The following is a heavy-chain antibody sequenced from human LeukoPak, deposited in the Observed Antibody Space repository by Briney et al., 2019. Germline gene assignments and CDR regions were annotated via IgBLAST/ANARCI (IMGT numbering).Heavy chain of an antibody. CDR3: ARILTTLGPLRYFDWDDDAFDI. CDR2: MNPNSGNT. D-gene: IGHD3-9*01. CDR1: GYTFTSYD. J-gene: IGHJ3*02. V-gene: IGHV1-8*01. Sequence: ASVKVSCKASGYTFTSYDINWVRQATGQGLEWMGWMNPNSGNTGYAQKFQGRVTMTRNTSISTAYMELSSLRSEDTAVYYCARILTTLGPLRYFDWDDDAFDIWGQGTMVTVSS.